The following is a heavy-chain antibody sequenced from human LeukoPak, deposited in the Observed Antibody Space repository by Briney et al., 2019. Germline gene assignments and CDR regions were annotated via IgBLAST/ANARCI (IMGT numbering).Heavy chain of an antibody. CDR2: ISGDGDST. CDR3: AKDFGSGYYFDY. CDR1: GFAFSSYA. D-gene: IGHD3-22*01. Sequence: PGRSPRLSCAASGFAFSSYAMNWVRQVPGKGLEWVSVISGDGDSTYYADSVKGRFSISRDNSKNTVYLQINSLRGEDTAVYYCAKDFGSGYYFDYWGQGTLVTVSS. J-gene: IGHJ4*02. V-gene: IGHV3-23*01.